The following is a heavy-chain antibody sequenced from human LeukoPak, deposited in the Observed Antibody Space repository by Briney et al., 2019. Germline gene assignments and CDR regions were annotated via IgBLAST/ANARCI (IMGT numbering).Heavy chain of an antibody. CDR2: INPNSGGT. V-gene: IGHV1-2*04. CDR3: ARGASSGSYPYWYFDL. D-gene: IGHD3-10*01. J-gene: IGHJ2*01. Sequence: GASVKVSCKASGYTFTGYYMHWVRQAPGQGLEWMGWINPNSGGTNYAQKFQGWVTMTRDTSISTAYMELSRLRSDDTAVYYCARGASSGSYPYWYFDLWGRGTLVTVSS. CDR1: GYTFTGYY.